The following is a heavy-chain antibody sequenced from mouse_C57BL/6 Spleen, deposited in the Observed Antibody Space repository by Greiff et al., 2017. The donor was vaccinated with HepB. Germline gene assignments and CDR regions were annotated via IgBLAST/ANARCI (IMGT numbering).Heavy chain of an antibody. V-gene: IGHV1-81*01. Sequence: QVQLQQSGAELARPGASVKLSCKASGYTFSSYGISWVKQRTGQGLEWIGEIYPRSGNTYYNEKFKGKATLTADKSSSTAYMELRSLTSEDSAVYFCARWDITTVVEKDWYFDVWGTGTTVTVSS. J-gene: IGHJ1*03. CDR3: ARWDITTVVEKDWYFDV. D-gene: IGHD1-1*01. CDR1: GYTFSSYG. CDR2: IYPRSGNT.